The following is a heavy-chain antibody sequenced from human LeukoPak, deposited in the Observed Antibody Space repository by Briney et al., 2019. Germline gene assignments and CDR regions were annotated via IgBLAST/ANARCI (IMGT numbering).Heavy chain of an antibody. CDR3: AGTGGVVPFDY. J-gene: IGHJ4*02. CDR1: GGSISSGDHY. D-gene: IGHD2-21*01. V-gene: IGHV4-30-4*01. Sequence: SETLSLTCTVSGGSISSGDHYWSWIRQPPGKGLEWIGYIYNSGSSYYNPSLKSRVTISADTSKNQFSLRLTSVTAADTAVYYCAGTGGVVPFDYWGQGTLVTASS. CDR2: IYNSGSS.